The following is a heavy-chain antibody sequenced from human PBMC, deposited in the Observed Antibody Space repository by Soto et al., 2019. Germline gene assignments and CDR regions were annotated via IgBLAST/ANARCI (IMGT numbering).Heavy chain of an antibody. V-gene: IGHV1-18*01. CDR2: ISAYNGNT. D-gene: IGHD3-22*01. J-gene: IGHJ4*02. CDR1: GYTFTSYG. CDR3: ARDEYYDSSGYYYDGGCDY. Sequence: ASVKVSCKASGYTFTSYGISWVRQAPGQGLEWMGWISAYNGNTNYAQKLQGRVTMTTDTSTSTAYMELRSLRSDDTAVYYCARDEYYDSSGYYYDGGCDYWGQGTLVTVSS.